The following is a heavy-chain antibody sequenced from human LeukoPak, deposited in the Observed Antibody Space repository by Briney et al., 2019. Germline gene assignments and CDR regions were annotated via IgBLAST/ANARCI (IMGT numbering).Heavy chain of an antibody. CDR3: ATNLGATWYFDY. D-gene: IGHD1-26*01. CDR2: IIPIFGTA. Sequence: SVKVSCKASGGTFSSYAISWVRQAPGQGLEWMGGIIPIFGTANYAQKFQGRVTITAGESTSTAYMELSSLRSEDTAVYYCATNLGATWYFDYWGQGTLVTVSS. V-gene: IGHV1-69*13. CDR1: GGTFSSYA. J-gene: IGHJ4*02.